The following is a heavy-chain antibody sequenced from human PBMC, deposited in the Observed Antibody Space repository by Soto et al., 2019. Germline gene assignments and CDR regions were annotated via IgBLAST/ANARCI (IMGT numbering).Heavy chain of an antibody. CDR2: IYHSGST. CDR1: VGSVISRNW. V-gene: IGHV4-4*02. D-gene: IGHD3-22*01. Sequence: TSETLSLACIFSVGSVISRNWWSWVRQPPGKGLEWIGEIYHSGSTTYNPSLKSRATISVDKSENQFSLGLKSVTAADTAVYYCASVGSDYDNSGYYLPWRPGTLVTVSS. J-gene: IGHJ5*02. CDR3: ASVGSDYDNSGYYLP.